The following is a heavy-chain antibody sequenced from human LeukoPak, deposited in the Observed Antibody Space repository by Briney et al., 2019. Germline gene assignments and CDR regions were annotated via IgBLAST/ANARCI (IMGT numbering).Heavy chain of an antibody. CDR3: ARVRPRDGYNYDY. CDR2: INHSGST. J-gene: IGHJ4*02. CDR1: GGSFSGYY. Sequence: SETLSLTCAVYGGSFSGYYWSWIRQPPGEGLEWIGEINHSGSTNYNPSLKSRVTISVDTSKNQFSLKLSSVTAADTAVYYCARVRPRDGYNYDYWGQGTLVTVSS. D-gene: IGHD5-24*01. V-gene: IGHV4-34*01.